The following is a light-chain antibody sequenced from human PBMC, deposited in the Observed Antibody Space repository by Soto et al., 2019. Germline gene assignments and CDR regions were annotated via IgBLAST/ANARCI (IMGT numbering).Light chain of an antibody. CDR3: QSYDINLGGYV. Sequence: QSALTQPPSVSGAPGQGVTISCTGSTSNVGAGYDVHWYQQLPGTAPKLLIFGSRNRPSGVPDRISASKSGTSASLAISGLQAEDEAEYYCQSYDINLGGYVFGTGTKATVL. J-gene: IGLJ1*01. CDR1: TSNVGAGYD. V-gene: IGLV1-40*01. CDR2: GSR.